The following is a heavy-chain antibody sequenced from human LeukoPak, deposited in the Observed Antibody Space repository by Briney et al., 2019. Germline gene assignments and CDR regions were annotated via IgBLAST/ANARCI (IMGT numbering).Heavy chain of an antibody. Sequence: PSETLSLTCTVSGGSISSRSYYWGWIRQPPGKGLEWIGSIYYSGSTYHNPSLKSRVTISVDTSKNQFSLKLSSVTAADTAVYYCARHRRGVVITIDYWGQGTLVTVSS. D-gene: IGHD3-3*01. V-gene: IGHV4-39*01. CDR3: ARHRRGVVITIDY. J-gene: IGHJ4*02. CDR1: GGSISSRSYY. CDR2: IYYSGST.